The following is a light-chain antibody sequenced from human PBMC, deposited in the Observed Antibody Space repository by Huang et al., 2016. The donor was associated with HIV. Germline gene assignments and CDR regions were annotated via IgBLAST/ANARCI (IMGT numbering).Light chain of an antibody. J-gene: IGKJ4*01. CDR3: QQYDNWPPGLT. CDR1: QNFRNN. CDR2: DTS. Sequence: EIVMTQSPATLSVSPGGGATLSCRASQNFRNNVAWYQLNPGRAPRLLIHDTSTRASGVPARFSGSGSGTEFTLTISGLQSEDFAVYFCQQYDNWPPGLTFGGGTKVEI. V-gene: IGKV3D-15*01.